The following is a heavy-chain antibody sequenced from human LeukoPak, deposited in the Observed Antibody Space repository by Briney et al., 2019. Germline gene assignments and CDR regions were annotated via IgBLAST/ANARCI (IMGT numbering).Heavy chain of an antibody. CDR3: ARGDYYDSSGYPFDY. Sequence: PGGSLRLSCAASGFTFSSYSMNWVRQAPGKGLEWVSSISGSSSYIYYADSVKGRFTISRDNAKNSLYLQMNSLRAEDTAVYYCARGDYYDSSGYPFDYWGQGTLVTVSS. D-gene: IGHD3-22*01. CDR1: GFTFSSYS. CDR2: ISGSSSYI. V-gene: IGHV3-21*01. J-gene: IGHJ4*02.